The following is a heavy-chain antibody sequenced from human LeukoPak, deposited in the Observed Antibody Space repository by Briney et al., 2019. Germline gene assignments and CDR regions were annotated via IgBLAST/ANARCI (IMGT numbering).Heavy chain of an antibody. D-gene: IGHD2-15*01. CDR1: GGTFSSYA. CDR3: ARAGGVVVAASVWFDP. Sequence: ASVKVSCKASGGTFSSYAISWVRQAPGQGLEWMGGIIPIFGTANYAQKFQGRVTITTDESTSTAYMELSSLRSEDTAVYYCARAGGVVVAASVWFDPRGQGTLVTVSS. V-gene: IGHV1-69*05. CDR2: IIPIFGTA. J-gene: IGHJ5*02.